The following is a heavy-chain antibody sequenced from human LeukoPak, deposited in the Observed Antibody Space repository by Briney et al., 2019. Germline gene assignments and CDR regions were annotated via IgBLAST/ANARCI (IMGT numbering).Heavy chain of an antibody. Sequence: GGSLRLSCAASGFTFTSYGISWVRQAPGQGLEWMGWISAYNGNTNYAQKLQGRVTMTTDTSTSTAYMELRSLRSDDTAVYYCARLGYYYYMDVWGKGTTVTVSS. CDR2: ISAYNGNT. D-gene: IGHD3-16*01. CDR1: GFTFTSYG. CDR3: ARLGYYYYMDV. J-gene: IGHJ6*03. V-gene: IGHV1-18*01.